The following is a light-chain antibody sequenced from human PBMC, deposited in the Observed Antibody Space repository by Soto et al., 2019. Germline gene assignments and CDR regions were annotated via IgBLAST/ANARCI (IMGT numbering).Light chain of an antibody. Sequence: EVGLTQSPDTLSLSQGEGATLSCRASQDVSVSLVWYQYRPGQAPRLLIYDASNRATGIPARFSGSGSGTDFTLTISSLEPEDFAVYYCRQRSNWPWTFGQGTKVDIK. CDR1: QDVSVS. J-gene: IGKJ1*01. CDR2: DAS. CDR3: RQRSNWPWT. V-gene: IGKV3-11*01.